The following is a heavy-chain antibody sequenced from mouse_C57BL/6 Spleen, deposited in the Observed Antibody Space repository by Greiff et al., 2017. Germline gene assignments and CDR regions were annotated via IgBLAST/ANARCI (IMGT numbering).Heavy chain of an antibody. CDR3: TRSLIYYYGSSSYYAMDY. J-gene: IGHJ4*01. D-gene: IGHD1-1*01. V-gene: IGHV1-15*01. CDR1: GYTFTDYE. CDR2: IDPETGGT. Sequence: QVQLQQSGAELVRPGASVTLSCQASGYTFTDYEMHWVKQTPVHGLEWIGAIDPETGGTAYNQKFKGKAILTADKSSSTAYMELRSLTSEDSAVYYCTRSLIYYYGSSSYYAMDYWGQGTSVTVSS.